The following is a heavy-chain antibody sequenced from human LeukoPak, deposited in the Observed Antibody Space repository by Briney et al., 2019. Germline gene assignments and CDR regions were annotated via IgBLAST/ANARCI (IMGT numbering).Heavy chain of an antibody. J-gene: IGHJ6*03. D-gene: IGHD2/OR15-2a*01. Sequence: GGSLRLSCAASGFIFSNYGMHWVRQAPGKGLEWVSYISVGSRTIYYADSVKGRFTISRDNARNSLYLQMNSLRAEDTAVYYCARVRGNTLYYYYMDVWGKGTTVTVSS. CDR3: ARVRGNTLYYYYMDV. CDR2: ISVGSRTI. V-gene: IGHV3-48*01. CDR1: GFIFSNYG.